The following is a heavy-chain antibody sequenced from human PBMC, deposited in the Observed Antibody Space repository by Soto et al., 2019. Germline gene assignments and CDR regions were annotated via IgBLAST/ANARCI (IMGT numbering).Heavy chain of an antibody. CDR2: ISYHGSNK. D-gene: IGHD1-26*01. Sequence: QVQLVESGGGVVQPGRSLRLSCAASGFTFSSYAMHWVRQAPGKGLEWVAVISYHGSNKYYADSVKGRFTISRDNSKNTLYLQMNSLRAEDTAVYYCAREGVGATRVFDYWGQGTLVTVSS. V-gene: IGHV3-30-3*01. CDR1: GFTFSSYA. CDR3: AREGVGATRVFDY. J-gene: IGHJ4*02.